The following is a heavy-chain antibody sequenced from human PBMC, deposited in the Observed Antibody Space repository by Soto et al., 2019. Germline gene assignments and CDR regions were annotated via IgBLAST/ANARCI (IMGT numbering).Heavy chain of an antibody. J-gene: IGHJ6*02. V-gene: IGHV3-15*07. CDR2: IKSKTDGGTT. CDR3: TYTVADSRSWYSMDV. Sequence: EVQLVESGGGLVKPGGSLRLSCAASGFTFSNAWMNWVRQAPGKGLEWVGRIKSKTDGGTTDYAAPVKGRFTISRDDSKNTLYLQMNSLKTEDTAVYYCTYTVADSRSWYSMDVWGQGTTVTVSS. D-gene: IGHD6-13*01. CDR1: GFTFSNAW.